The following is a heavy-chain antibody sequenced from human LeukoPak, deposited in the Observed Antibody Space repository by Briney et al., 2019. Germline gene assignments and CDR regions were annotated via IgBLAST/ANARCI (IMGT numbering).Heavy chain of an antibody. CDR1: GFTFSIYV. J-gene: IGHJ4*02. Sequence: GGSLRLSCAASGFTFSIYVMSWVRQAPGKGLEWVSGISGSGDNTYYADSVKGRFTISRDNSKNTLYVQVNSLGTEDTAAYYCAKGSYYDSSGSFYFDYWGQGTLVTVSS. V-gene: IGHV3-23*01. CDR3: AKGSYYDSSGSFYFDY. CDR2: ISGSGDNT. D-gene: IGHD3-22*01.